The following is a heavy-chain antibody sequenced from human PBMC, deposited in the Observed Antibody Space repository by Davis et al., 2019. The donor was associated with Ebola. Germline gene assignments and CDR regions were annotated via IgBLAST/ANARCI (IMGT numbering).Heavy chain of an antibody. V-gene: IGHV7-4-1*02. CDR3: ARESHGGYFLYYYYYGMDV. CDR2: INTNTGNP. Sequence: AASVKVSCKASGYTFTSYAMNWVRQAPGQGLEWMGWINTNTGNPTYAQGFTGRFVYSLDTSVSTAYLQISSLKAEDTAVYYCARESHGGYFLYYYYYGMDVWGQGTTVTVSS. CDR1: GYTFTSYA. D-gene: IGHD3-22*01. J-gene: IGHJ6*02.